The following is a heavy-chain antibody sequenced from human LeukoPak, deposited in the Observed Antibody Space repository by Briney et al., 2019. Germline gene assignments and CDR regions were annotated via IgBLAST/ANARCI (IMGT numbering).Heavy chain of an antibody. CDR2: IIPIFGTA. V-gene: IGHV1-69*05. J-gene: IGHJ6*03. CDR1: GGTFSSYA. CDR3: ARAGIPAAYYYYMDV. D-gene: IGHD2-2*01. Sequence: SVKLSCKASGGTFSSYAISWVRQAPGQGLEWMGAIIPIFGTANYAQKFQGRVTITTDESTSTAYMELSSLRSEDTAVYYCARAGIPAAYYYYMDVWGKGTTVTVSS.